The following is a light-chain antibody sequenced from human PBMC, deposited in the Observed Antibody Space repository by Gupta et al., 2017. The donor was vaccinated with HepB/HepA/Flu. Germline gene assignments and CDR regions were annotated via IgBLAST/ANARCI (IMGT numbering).Light chain of an antibody. J-gene: IGLJ2*01. V-gene: IGLV3-21*02. CDR3: QVWDSSSDHRV. CDR1: NIGSKS. CDR2: DDS. Sequence: SYVLTQPPSVSVAPGETASVTCGGNNIGSKSVHWCQQTPGQAPVLVVYDDSDRPSGIPDRFSGSNSGNTATLTISRVEGGDEADYYCQVWDSSSDHRVFGGGTRLTVL.